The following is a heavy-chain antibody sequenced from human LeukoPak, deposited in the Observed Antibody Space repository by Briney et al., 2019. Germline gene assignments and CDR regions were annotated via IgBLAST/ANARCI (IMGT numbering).Heavy chain of an antibody. V-gene: IGHV4-59*08. Sequence: SETLSLTCTASGGSISSYYWSWIRQPPGKGLEWIGYIYYSGSTNYNPSLKSRVTISVDTSKNQFSLKLSSVTAADTAVYYCARRALPYYYDSSGYYGPEDWFDPWGQGTLVTVSS. J-gene: IGHJ5*02. CDR2: IYYSGST. CDR1: GGSISSYY. CDR3: ARRALPYYYDSSGYYGPEDWFDP. D-gene: IGHD3-22*01.